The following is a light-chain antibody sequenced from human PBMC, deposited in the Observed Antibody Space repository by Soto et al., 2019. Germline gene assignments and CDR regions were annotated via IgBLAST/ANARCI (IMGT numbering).Light chain of an antibody. CDR1: QTISSW. CDR2: KAS. V-gene: IGKV1-5*03. CDR3: QQYDNYPLT. Sequence: DIQMTQSPSTLSGSVGDRVTITCRASQTISSWLAWYQQKPGKAPKLLIYKASTLKSGVPSTFSGSASGTEFTLTISSLQPDDFATYYCQQYDNYPLTFGAGTKVDIK. J-gene: IGKJ4*01.